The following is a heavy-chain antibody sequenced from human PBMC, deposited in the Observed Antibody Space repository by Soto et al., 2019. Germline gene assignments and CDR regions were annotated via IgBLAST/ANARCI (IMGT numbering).Heavy chain of an antibody. CDR1: GGTFSSYA. Sequence: SVKVDCKASGGTFSSYAISRVRQAPGQELEWMGGIIPIFGTANYAQKFQGRVTITADESTSTAYMELSSLRSEDTAVYYCARVVVVVYYYYYYIDVLRKGTTVTVYS. CDR3: ARVVVVVYYYYYYIDV. V-gene: IGHV1-69*13. J-gene: IGHJ6*03. D-gene: IGHD2-15*01. CDR2: IIPIFGTA.